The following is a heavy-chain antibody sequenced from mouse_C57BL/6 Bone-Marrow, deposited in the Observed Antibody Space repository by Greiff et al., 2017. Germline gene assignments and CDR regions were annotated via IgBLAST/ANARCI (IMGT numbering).Heavy chain of an antibody. CDR1: GYTFTSYG. V-gene: IGHV1-81*01. Sequence: QVQLQQSGAELARPGASVKLSCKASGYTFTSYGISWVKQRTGQGLKWIGEIYPRSGNTYYNEKFKGKATLTADKSSSTAYMELRSLTSEDSAVYFCARRFRGYFDVWGTGTTVTVSS. J-gene: IGHJ1*03. CDR2: IYPRSGNT. CDR3: ARRFRGYFDV.